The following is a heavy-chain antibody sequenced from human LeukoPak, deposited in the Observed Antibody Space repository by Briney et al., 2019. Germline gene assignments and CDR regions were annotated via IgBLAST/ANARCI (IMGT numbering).Heavy chain of an antibody. D-gene: IGHD3-10*01. CDR1: GFTFSIYS. CDR3: ARGRSITLLRGVAMSDGFDI. CDR2: IDTSGSYI. V-gene: IGHV3-21*01. J-gene: IGHJ3*02. Sequence: KPGRSLRLSCAAPGFTFSIYSMNWVRQAPGKGLEWVSFIDTSGSYIYYGDSVKGRVTISRDNAKNSLYLQMNGLRAEDTAVYYCARGRSITLLRGVAMSDGFDIWGQGAMVTVSS.